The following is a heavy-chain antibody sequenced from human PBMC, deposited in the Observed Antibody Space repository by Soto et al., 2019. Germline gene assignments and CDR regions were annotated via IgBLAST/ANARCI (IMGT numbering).Heavy chain of an antibody. V-gene: IGHV1-69*13. CDR1: GGTFSSYA. CDR3: ARLLVGGWSKEDAFDI. CDR2: IIPIFGTA. Sequence: ASVKVSCKASGGTFSSYAISWVRQAPGQGLEWMGGIIPIFGTANYAQKFQGRVTITADESTSTAYMELSSLRSEDTAVYYCARLLVGGWSKEDAFDIWGQGTMVTVSS. D-gene: IGHD6-19*01. J-gene: IGHJ3*02.